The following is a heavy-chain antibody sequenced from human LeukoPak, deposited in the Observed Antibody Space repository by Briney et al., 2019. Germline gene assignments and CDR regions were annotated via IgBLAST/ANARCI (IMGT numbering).Heavy chain of an antibody. CDR2: INQSGDT. CDR3: ARVLGIAVVAGATEDNYFDS. CDR1: GGSFSTHF. J-gene: IGHJ4*02. D-gene: IGHD2-2*03. V-gene: IGHV4-34*01. Sequence: SETLSLTCGVTGGSFSTHFWAWIRQSPARGLEWIGEINQSGDTDYNPSLKRRVKISIDVSRSQFSLTLTSVTAADTAMYYCARVLGIAVVAGATEDNYFDSWGPGALVTVSS.